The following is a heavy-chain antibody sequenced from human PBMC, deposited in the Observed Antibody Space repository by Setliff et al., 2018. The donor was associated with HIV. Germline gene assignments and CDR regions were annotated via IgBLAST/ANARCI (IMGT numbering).Heavy chain of an antibody. CDR3: ATASSGWHWGWFDP. CDR2: FDPEDGET. D-gene: IGHD6-19*01. J-gene: IGHJ5*02. Sequence: AASVKVSCKVSGYTLTELSMHWVRQAPGKGLEWMGGFDPEDGETIYAQKFQGRVTMTEDTSTDTAYMELSSLRSEDTAVYYCATASSGWHWGWFDPWGQGTLVTVS. CDR1: GYTLTELS. V-gene: IGHV1-24*01.